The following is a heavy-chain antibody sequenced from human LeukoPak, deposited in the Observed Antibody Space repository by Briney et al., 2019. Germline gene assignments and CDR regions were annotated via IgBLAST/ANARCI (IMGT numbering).Heavy chain of an antibody. CDR2: IYHSGST. J-gene: IGHJ4*02. CDR3: ARVDYGDYGYFDY. D-gene: IGHD4-17*01. V-gene: IGHV4-30-2*01. Sequence: SQTLSLTCAVSGGSISSGGYSWSWIRQPPGKGLEWIGYIYHSGSTYYNPSLKSRVTISVDRSKNQFSLKLSSVTAADTAVYYCARVDYGDYGYFDYWGQGTLVTVSS. CDR1: GGSISSGGYS.